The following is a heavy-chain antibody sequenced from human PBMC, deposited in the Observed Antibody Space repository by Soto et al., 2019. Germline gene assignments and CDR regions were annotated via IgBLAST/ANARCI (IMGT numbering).Heavy chain of an antibody. D-gene: IGHD3-22*01. V-gene: IGHV3-23*01. J-gene: IGHJ4*02. CDR3: AKLQHEYDSSGY. Sequence: GGSLRLSCAASGFTFSSYAMTWVRQAPGKGLEWVSAISGSGGSTYYADSVKGRFTISRDNSKSTLYLQMNSLRAEDTAVYYCAKLQHEYDSSGYWGQGTLVTVSS. CDR2: ISGSGGST. CDR1: GFTFSSYA.